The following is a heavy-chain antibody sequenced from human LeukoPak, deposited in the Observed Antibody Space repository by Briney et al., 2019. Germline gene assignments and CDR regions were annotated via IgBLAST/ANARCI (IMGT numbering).Heavy chain of an antibody. V-gene: IGHV3-15*01. J-gene: IGHJ4*02. CDR3: TTDIWELPTFDY. Sequence: GGSLRLSCAASGFTFSNAWMSWVRQARGKGLEWVGRIKSKTDGGTTDYAAPVKGRFTISRDDSKNTLYLQMNSLKTEDTAVYYCTTDIWELPTFDYWGQGTLVTVSS. CDR2: IKSKTDGGTT. D-gene: IGHD1-26*01. CDR1: GFTFSNAW.